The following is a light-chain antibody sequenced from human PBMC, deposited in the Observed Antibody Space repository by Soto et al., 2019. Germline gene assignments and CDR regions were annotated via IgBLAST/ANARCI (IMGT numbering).Light chain of an antibody. Sequence: DIQMTQSPSTLSASVGDRVTITCRASRSISIWLAWYQQKPGKAPNLLIYKASSLESGVPSRFSGSGSGTEFTLTISSLQTDDFATYYCQQYINRWTFGQGTKVEIK. V-gene: IGKV1-5*03. CDR2: KAS. CDR1: RSISIW. J-gene: IGKJ1*01. CDR3: QQYINRWT.